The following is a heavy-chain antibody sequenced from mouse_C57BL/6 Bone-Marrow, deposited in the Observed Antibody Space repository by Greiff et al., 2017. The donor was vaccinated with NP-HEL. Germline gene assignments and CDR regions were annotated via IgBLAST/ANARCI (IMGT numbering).Heavy chain of an antibody. J-gene: IGHJ2*01. CDR2: IYPRSGNT. CDR1: GYTFTSYG. V-gene: IGHV1-81*01. D-gene: IGHD1-1*01. CDR3: ARSGSSYNYFDY. Sequence: VQLQQSGAELARPGASVKLSCKASGYTFTSYGISWVKQRTGQGLEWIGEIYPRSGNTYYNEKFKGKATLTADKSSSTAYMELRSLTSEDSAVYFCARSGSSYNYFDYWGQGTTLTVSS.